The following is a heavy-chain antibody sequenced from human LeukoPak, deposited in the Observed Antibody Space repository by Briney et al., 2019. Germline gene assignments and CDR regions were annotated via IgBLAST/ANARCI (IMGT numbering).Heavy chain of an antibody. D-gene: IGHD6-19*01. Sequence: ASVKVSCKASGYTFTSYDINWVRQATGQGLEWMGWMNPNSGNTGYAQKFQGRVTMIRNTSISTAYMELSSLRSEDTAVYYCARVAVAGYYYYYGMDVWGQGTTVTVSS. CDR3: ARVAVAGYYYYYGMDV. J-gene: IGHJ6*02. CDR1: GYTFTSYD. CDR2: MNPNSGNT. V-gene: IGHV1-8*01.